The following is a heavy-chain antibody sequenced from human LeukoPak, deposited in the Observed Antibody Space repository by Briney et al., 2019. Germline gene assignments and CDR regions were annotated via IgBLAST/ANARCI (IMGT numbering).Heavy chain of an antibody. CDR1: GYTFTSYY. J-gene: IGHJ4*02. CDR3: ARPYSNYFGSCDFVY. V-gene: IGHV1-46*01. D-gene: IGHD4-11*01. CDR2: INPSGGST. Sequence: ASVKVSCKASGYTFTSYYMHWVRQAPGQGLEWMGIINPSGGSTSYAQKFQGRVTMTRDTSTSTVYMELSSLRSEDTAVYYCARPYSNYFGSCDFVYWGQGTLVTVSS.